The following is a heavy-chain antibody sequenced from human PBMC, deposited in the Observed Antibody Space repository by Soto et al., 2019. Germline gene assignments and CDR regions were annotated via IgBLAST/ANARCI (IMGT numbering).Heavy chain of an antibody. J-gene: IGHJ5*02. CDR2: IIPILGIA. CDR3: ARSAETPREAISNWFDP. Sequence: GASVKVSCKASGGTFSSYTISWVRQAPGQGLEWMGRIIPILGIANYAQKFQGRVTITADKSTSTAYMELSSLRSEDTAVYYCARSAETPREAISNWFDPWGQGTLVTVSS. V-gene: IGHV1-69*02. D-gene: IGHD2-21*01. CDR1: GGTFSSYT.